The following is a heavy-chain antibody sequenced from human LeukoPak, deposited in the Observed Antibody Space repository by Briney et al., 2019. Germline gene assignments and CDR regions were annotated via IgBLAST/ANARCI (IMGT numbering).Heavy chain of an antibody. CDR3: ARGYYRSSWYSYYYYYGMDV. Sequence: GGSLRRSCAASGFTFSSYWMHWVRQAPGKGLVWVSRINSGGSSTSHADSVKGRFTISRDNAKNTLYLQMNSLRAEDTAVYYCARGYYRSSWYSYYYYYGMDVWGQGTMVTVSS. D-gene: IGHD6-13*01. CDR2: INSGGSST. CDR1: GFTFSSYW. V-gene: IGHV3-74*01. J-gene: IGHJ6*02.